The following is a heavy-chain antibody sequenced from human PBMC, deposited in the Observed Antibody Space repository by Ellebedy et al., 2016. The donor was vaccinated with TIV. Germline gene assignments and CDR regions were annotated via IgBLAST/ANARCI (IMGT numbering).Heavy chain of an antibody. CDR1: GFTFSCCA. Sequence: GESLKISCAASGFTFSCCAMSWVRQAPGKGLEWVSVISNSGDTTYADSVKGRFTISSDNSKNTLYLQMNSLRADDTAVYYCARVKAYSAFDIWGQGTRVTVSS. CDR2: ISNSGDTT. V-gene: IGHV3-23*01. CDR3: ARVKAYSAFDI. J-gene: IGHJ3*02. D-gene: IGHD2-15*01.